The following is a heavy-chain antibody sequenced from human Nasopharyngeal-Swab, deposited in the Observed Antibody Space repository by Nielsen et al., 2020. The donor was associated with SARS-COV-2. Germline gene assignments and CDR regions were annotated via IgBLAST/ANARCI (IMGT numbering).Heavy chain of an antibody. V-gene: IGHV3-30-3*01. CDR3: ASACGGDCYLGAFDI. CDR1: GFTFSSYA. Sequence: GESLKISCAASGFTFSSYAMHWVRQAPGKRREWVAVISYDGSNKYYEDSVKGRFTISRDNSKNTLYLQMNSLRAEDTAVYYCASACGGDCYLGAFDIWGQGTMVTVSS. J-gene: IGHJ3*02. D-gene: IGHD2-21*02. CDR2: ISYDGSNK.